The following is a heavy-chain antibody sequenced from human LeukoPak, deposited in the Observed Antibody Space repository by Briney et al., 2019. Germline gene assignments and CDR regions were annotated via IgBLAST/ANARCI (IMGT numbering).Heavy chain of an antibody. V-gene: IGHV3-7*01. CDR3: AELGITMIGGV. D-gene: IGHD3-10*02. J-gene: IGHJ6*04. CDR2: IKQDGSEK. CDR1: GFTFSSYW. Sequence: GGSLRLSRAASGFTFSSYWMSWVRQAPGKGLEWVANIKQDGSEKYYVDSVKGRFTISRDNAKNSLYLQMNSLRAEDTAVYYCAELGITMIGGVWGKGTTVTISS.